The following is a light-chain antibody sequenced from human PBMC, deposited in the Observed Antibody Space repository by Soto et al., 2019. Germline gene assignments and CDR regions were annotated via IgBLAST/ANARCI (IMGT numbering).Light chain of an antibody. J-gene: IGKJ3*01. CDR2: GAS. CDR1: QSVSSIN. CDR3: QQHASSPFT. V-gene: IGKV3-20*01. Sequence: EIVLTQSPGTLSLSPGERATLSCRASQSVSSINLAWYQQKPGQAPRLLIYGASSRATGIPDRFSGSGSGTDFTLSISRLEPEDFAVYYCQQHASSPFTFGPGTKVDIK.